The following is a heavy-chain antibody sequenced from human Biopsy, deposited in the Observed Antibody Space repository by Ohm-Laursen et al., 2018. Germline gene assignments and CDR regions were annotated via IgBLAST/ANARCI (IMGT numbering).Heavy chain of an antibody. CDR3: ARHPTGFWFDP. Sequence: SDTLSLTCTVSGGSISSYYWSWIRQPPGKGLEWIGYIYYTGSTNYNPSLKSRVTISVDTSMNHLSLRLPSVTAADTALYFCARHPTGFWFDPWGHGTLVTVSS. CDR1: GGSISSYY. V-gene: IGHV4-59*08. CDR2: IYYTGST. J-gene: IGHJ5*02.